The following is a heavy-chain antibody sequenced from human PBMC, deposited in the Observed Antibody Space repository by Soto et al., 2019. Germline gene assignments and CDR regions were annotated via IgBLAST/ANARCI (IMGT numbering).Heavy chain of an antibody. D-gene: IGHD2-2*01. CDR2: INPSGGST. CDR3: ARPYCSSTSCYAGNWFDP. Sequence: ASVKVSCKASGYTFTSYYMHWVRQAPGQGLEWMGIINPSGGSTSYAQKFQGRVTMTRDASASTVYMELSSLRSEDTAVYYCARPYCSSTSCYAGNWFDPWGQGTLVTVSS. CDR1: GYTFTSYY. J-gene: IGHJ5*02. V-gene: IGHV1-46*01.